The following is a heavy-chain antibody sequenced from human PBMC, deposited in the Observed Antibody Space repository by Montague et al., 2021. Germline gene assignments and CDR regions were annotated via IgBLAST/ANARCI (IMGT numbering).Heavy chain of an antibody. CDR1: DGSISSSTYY. D-gene: IGHD2-15*01. J-gene: IGHJ4*02. Sequence: SETLSLTCTVSDGSISSSTYYWGWIRQPPGKGLEWIGSIYYTGSTYYNPSLKSRVTISEDTSKNQFSLTLSSVTAADTAVYYCALGREVEAANFDYWGQGTLVTVSS. CDR3: ALGREVEAANFDY. CDR2: IYYTGST. V-gene: IGHV4-39*01.